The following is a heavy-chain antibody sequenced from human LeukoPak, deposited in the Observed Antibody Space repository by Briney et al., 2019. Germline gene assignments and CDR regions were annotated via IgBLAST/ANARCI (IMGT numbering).Heavy chain of an antibody. V-gene: IGHV3-30*04. CDR2: ISYDGSNK. J-gene: IGHJ6*04. CDR3: AELGITMIGGV. CDR1: GLTFSSYA. D-gene: IGHD3-10*02. Sequence: GGSLRLSCAASGLTFSSYAMRWVRQAPGKGLEWVALISYDGSNKYYADSVKGRFTISRDNSKNTLYLQMNSLRTEDTAVYYCAELGITMIGGVWGKGTTVTISS.